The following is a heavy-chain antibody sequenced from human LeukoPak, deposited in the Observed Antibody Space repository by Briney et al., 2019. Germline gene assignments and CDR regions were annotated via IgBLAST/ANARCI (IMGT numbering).Heavy chain of an antibody. V-gene: IGHV3-33*01. CDR2: IWYDGSNK. J-gene: IGHJ4*02. CDR1: GFTFSSYG. D-gene: IGHD2-15*01. Sequence: GRSLRLSCAASGFTFSSYGMHWVRQAPGKGLEWVAVIWYDGSNKYYADSVKGRFTISRDNSKNTLYLQMNSLRAEDTAVYYCARCSGGSCYWYYFDYWGQGTPVTVSS. CDR3: ARCSGGSCYWYYFDY.